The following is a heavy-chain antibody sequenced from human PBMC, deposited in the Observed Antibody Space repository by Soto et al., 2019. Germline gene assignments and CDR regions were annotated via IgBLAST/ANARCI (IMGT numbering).Heavy chain of an antibody. CDR3: AKEKPRFRYCSGGSCLNYFDY. D-gene: IGHD2-15*01. CDR2: ISGSGGST. Sequence: HPGGSLRLSCAASGFTFSSYAMSWVRQAPGKGLEWVSAISGSGGSTYYADSVKGRFTISRDNSKNTLYLQMNSLRAEDTTVYYCAKEKPRFRYCSGGSCLNYFDYWGQGTLVTVSS. J-gene: IGHJ4*02. V-gene: IGHV3-23*01. CDR1: GFTFSSYA.